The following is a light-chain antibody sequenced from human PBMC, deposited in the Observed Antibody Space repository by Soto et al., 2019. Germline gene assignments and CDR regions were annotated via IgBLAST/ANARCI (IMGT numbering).Light chain of an antibody. CDR1: QSISKF. Sequence: DIQMTQSPSSLSASVGDRVSISCRASQSISKFLNWYHQKPGKAPNLLIHAAFNLQSGVPSRFSGSGSGTDFTLTISSLQPEDFATYYCQQSYSFPRTFGQGTKV. V-gene: IGKV1-39*01. CDR3: QQSYSFPRT. CDR2: AAF. J-gene: IGKJ1*01.